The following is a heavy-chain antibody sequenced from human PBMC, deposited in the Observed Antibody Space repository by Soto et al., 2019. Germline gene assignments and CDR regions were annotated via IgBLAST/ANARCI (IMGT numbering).Heavy chain of an antibody. Sequence: QVHLQQWGAGLLKPSETLSLTCAVNGGALTGYYWSWIRQPPGKGLEWIGENKDGGGTNYSPSLNGVGNRSADTSKNQFSPKFNTVAAAATAVYYCEDGQEYIVGTHWGQGTLVTVSS. V-gene: IGHV4-34*01. J-gene: IGHJ4*02. CDR2: NKDGGGT. CDR3: EDGQEYIVGTH. D-gene: IGHD1-1*01. CDR1: GGALTGYY.